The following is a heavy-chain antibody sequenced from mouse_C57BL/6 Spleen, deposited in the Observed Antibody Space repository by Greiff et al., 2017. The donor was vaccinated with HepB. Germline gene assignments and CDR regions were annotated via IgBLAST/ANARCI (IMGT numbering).Heavy chain of an antibody. CDR3: ATDGYYYAMDY. CDR2: IDPSDSET. CDR1: GYTFTSYW. J-gene: IGHJ4*01. V-gene: IGHV1-52*01. D-gene: IGHD2-3*01. Sequence: QVQLQQPGAELVRPGSSVKLSCKASGYTFTSYWMHWVKQRPIQGLEWIGNIDPSDSETHYNQKFKDKATLTVDKSSSPAYMQRSSLTSEDSAVYYCATDGYYYAMDYWGQGTSVTVSS.